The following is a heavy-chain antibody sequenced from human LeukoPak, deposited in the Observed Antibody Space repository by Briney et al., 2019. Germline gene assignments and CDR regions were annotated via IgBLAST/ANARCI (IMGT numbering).Heavy chain of an antibody. CDR1: GFTFGNYW. Sequence: GGSLRLSCAASGFTFGNYWMDWVRQAPGEGLVWVSRIDSDGSSTSYADSVKGRFAISRDNAKNTLYLQMNSLRAEDTAVYYCARGGNYPFDYWGQGTLVTVSS. D-gene: IGHD1-7*01. CDR2: IDSDGSST. J-gene: IGHJ4*02. CDR3: ARGGNYPFDY. V-gene: IGHV3-74*01.